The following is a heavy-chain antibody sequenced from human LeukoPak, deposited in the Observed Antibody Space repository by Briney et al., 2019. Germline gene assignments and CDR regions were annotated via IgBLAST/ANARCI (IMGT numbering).Heavy chain of an antibody. J-gene: IGHJ4*02. D-gene: IGHD3-22*01. CDR2: ISRNGDRTP. CDR3: ARDLALSYYDSSGYWPCDY. V-gene: IGHV3-23*01. CDR1: GFTFSHYA. Sequence: GGSLRLSCAASGFTFSHYAMSWVRQAPGKGLEWISAISRNGDRTPYYADSVKGRFTISRDNAKNSLYLQMNSLRAEDTAVYYCARDLALSYYDSSGYWPCDYWGQGTLVTVSS.